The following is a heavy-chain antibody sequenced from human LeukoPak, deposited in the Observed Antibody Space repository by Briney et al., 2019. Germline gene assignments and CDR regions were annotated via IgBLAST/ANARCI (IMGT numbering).Heavy chain of an antibody. Sequence: GGSLRLSRAASGFTSSSYWMHWVRQAPGKGLVWVSRINSDGSSTSYADSVKGRFTISRDNAKNTLYLQMNSLRAEDTAVYYCAREGYYGSGSYQYYYYYYMDVWGKGTTVTVSS. CDR2: INSDGSST. J-gene: IGHJ6*03. V-gene: IGHV3-74*01. CDR1: GFTSSSYW. D-gene: IGHD3-10*01. CDR3: AREGYYGSGSYQYYYYYYMDV.